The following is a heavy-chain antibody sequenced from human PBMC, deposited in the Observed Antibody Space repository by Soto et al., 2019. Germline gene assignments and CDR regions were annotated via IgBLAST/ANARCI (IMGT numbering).Heavy chain of an antibody. J-gene: IGHJ6*02. V-gene: IGHV1-69*08. CDR2: IIPILGET. D-gene: IGHD3-16*01. CDR1: GTIFSSYT. Sequence: QVQLVQSGAEVNKPGSSVRVSCKASGTIFSSYTISWVRPAPGQGLEWMGRIIPILGETNSAQKFQGRVTLTADKSPNAAYMELHSLRLEDTALYYCARGLGGRMDDWGQGTTVTVSS. CDR3: ARGLGGRMDD.